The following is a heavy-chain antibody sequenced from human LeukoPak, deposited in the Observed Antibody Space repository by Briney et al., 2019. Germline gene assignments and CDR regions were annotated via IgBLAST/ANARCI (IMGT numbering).Heavy chain of an antibody. J-gene: IGHJ5*02. V-gene: IGHV3-23*01. CDR2: ISGSGGET. CDR3: AKSNREFDP. D-gene: IGHD1-14*01. CDR1: GFPFSNYA. Sequence: GGSLRLSCAVSGFPFSNYAMSWVRQAPGKGLEWVAAISGSGGETYYVDSVKGRFTISRDNSKNTPYLEMNSLRAEDTAVYYCAKSNREFDPWGQGTLVTVSS.